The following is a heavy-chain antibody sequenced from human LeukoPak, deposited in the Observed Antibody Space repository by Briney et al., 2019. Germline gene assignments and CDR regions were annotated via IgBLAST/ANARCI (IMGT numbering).Heavy chain of an antibody. J-gene: IGHJ4*02. V-gene: IGHV1-8*02. D-gene: IGHD3-10*01. CDR1: GYTFTSYD. CDR3: ARGPAVGGNGSGSYDINY. CDR2: MNPNSGNT. Sequence: GASVKVSCKASGYTFTSYDINWVRQAPGQGLEWMGWMNPNSGNTDYAQKFQGRVTMTRNTSISTAYMELSSLGSEDTAVYYCARGPAVGGNGSGSYDINYWGQGTLVSVSS.